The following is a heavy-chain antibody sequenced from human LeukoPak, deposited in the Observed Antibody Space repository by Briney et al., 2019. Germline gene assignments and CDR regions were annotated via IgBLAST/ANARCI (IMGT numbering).Heavy chain of an antibody. CDR3: ARELGKSRRFDP. V-gene: IGHV3-23*01. Sequence: GGSLRLSCAASEFTFSSYAMSWVRQAPGKGLEWVSAISDSGGSTYYADSVKGRFTISRDNSKNMLYLQMNNLRAEDTAVYYCARELGKSRRFDPWGQGTLVTVSS. CDR2: ISDSGGST. D-gene: IGHD1-26*01. CDR1: EFTFSSYA. J-gene: IGHJ5*02.